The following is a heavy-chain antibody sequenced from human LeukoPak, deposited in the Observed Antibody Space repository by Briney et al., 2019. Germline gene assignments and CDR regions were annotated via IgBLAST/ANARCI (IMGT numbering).Heavy chain of an antibody. D-gene: IGHD3-22*01. CDR1: GFTFSSYA. CDR3: ARGGPGYYYDSSGSHDAFDI. Sequence: PGGSLRLSCAASGFTFSSYAMHWVRQAPGKGLEWVAVISYDGSNKYYADSVKGRFTISRDNSRNTLYLQMNSLRAEDTAVYYCARGGPGYYYDSSGSHDAFDIWGQGTMVTVSS. V-gene: IGHV3-30-3*01. CDR2: ISYDGSNK. J-gene: IGHJ3*02.